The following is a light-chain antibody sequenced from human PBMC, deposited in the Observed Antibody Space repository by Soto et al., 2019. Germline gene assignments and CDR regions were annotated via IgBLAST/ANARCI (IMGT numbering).Light chain of an antibody. CDR2: AAS. Sequence: LQMTHSPSSLSASVGDRVTITCRASQSISSYLNWYQQKPGKAPKLLIYAASSLQSGVPSRFSGSGSGTDFTLTISSLQPEDFAAYYCQQSFSIPITFGQGPRMEIK. V-gene: IGKV1-39*01. J-gene: IGKJ5*01. CDR3: QQSFSIPIT. CDR1: QSISSY.